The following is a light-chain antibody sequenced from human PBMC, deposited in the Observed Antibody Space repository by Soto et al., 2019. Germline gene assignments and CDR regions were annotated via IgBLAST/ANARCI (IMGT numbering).Light chain of an antibody. J-gene: IGKJ4*01. V-gene: IGKV3-11*01. CDR2: DAS. CDR1: QSVSSH. Sequence: EIVFTQSPATLSLSPGERATLSCRASQSVSSHLAGYQQNPGKDPRLLIYDASNRATGIPARFSGSGSGTELTLTISSLEPEDFAVYYCQQRSNWPRTFGGGTKVDIK. CDR3: QQRSNWPRT.